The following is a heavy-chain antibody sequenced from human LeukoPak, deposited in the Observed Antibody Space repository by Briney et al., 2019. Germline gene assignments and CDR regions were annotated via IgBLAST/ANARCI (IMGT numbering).Heavy chain of an antibody. D-gene: IGHD6-13*01. J-gene: IGHJ5*02. CDR2: ISAYNGNT. Sequence: ASVKVSCKASGYTFTSYGISWVRQAPGQGLEWMRWISAYNGNTNYAQKLQGRVTMTTDTSTSTAYMELRSLRSDDTAVYYCARVVMWSIAAAVFDPWGQGTLVTVSS. CDR1: GYTFTSYG. V-gene: IGHV1-18*01. CDR3: ARVVMWSIAAAVFDP.